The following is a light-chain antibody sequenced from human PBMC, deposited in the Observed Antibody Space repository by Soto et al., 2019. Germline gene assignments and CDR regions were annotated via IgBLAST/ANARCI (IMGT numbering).Light chain of an antibody. V-gene: IGLV2-14*03. CDR2: DVR. CDR1: SSDVGHYNY. J-gene: IGLJ1*01. CDR3: CSYTTTTSRV. Sequence: QSVLTQPASVSGSPGQWITISCTGTSSDVGHYNYVSWYQQHPGNAPKLMIYDVRLRPSGVSDRFSGSKSGNTASLTISGLQAEDEADYYCCSYTTTTSRVFGTGTKVTVL.